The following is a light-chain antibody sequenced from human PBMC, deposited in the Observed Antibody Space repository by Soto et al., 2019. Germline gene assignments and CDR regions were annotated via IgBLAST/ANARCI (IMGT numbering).Light chain of an antibody. Sequence: QSALTQPASVSGSPGQSITISCTGTSSDVGGYNYVSWYQQHPGKAPKLMISDVSNRPSGVSNRFSGSKSGNTASLTISGLPTEDRPNYYCSSYTPSGIYFSGTGTKVTVL. V-gene: IGLV2-14*01. CDR1: SSDVGGYNY. J-gene: IGLJ1*01. CDR3: SSYTPSGIYF. CDR2: DVS.